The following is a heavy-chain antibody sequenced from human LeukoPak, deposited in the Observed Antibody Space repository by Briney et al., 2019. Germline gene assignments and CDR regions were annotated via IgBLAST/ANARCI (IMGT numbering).Heavy chain of an antibody. V-gene: IGHV3-21*06. CDR3: ARAGSGRAPFGY. CDR2: ISTSGTYI. J-gene: IGHJ4*02. Sequence: GGSLRLSCAASGFTFTRFNMNWVRQAPGKGLELVSSISTSGTYIYYADSVKGRFTISRDNAKNSLYLQMNSLRAEDTAVYYCARAGSGRAPFGYWGQGTLVTVSS. D-gene: IGHD2-15*01. CDR1: GFTFTRFN.